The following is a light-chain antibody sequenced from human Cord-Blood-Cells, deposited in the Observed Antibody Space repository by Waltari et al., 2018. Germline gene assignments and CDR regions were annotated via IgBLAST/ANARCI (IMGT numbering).Light chain of an antibody. CDR1: QGISSY. V-gene: IGKV1-9*01. J-gene: IGKJ2*01. Sequence: DIQLTQSPSFLSASVGDRVTIPCRASQGISSYLAWYQQKPGKAPKLLIYAASTLQSGVPSRFSGSGYGTEFTLTRSSLQPEDFATYYCQQLNSYPYTFGQWTKLEIQ. CDR3: QQLNSYPYT. CDR2: AAS.